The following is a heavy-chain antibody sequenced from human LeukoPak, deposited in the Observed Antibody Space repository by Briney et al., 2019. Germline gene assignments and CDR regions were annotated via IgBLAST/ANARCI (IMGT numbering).Heavy chain of an antibody. J-gene: IGHJ4*02. Sequence: SETLSLTCTVSGGSISNYYWSWIRQPPGKGLEWIGYIYYSGTTNYNPSLKSRVTMSIDTSKNQFSLKLRSVTAADTAVYYCARSAYSSGFYYFDFWSQGALVTVSS. D-gene: IGHD3-22*01. V-gene: IGHV4-59*08. CDR2: IYYSGTT. CDR3: ARSAYSSGFYYFDF. CDR1: GGSISNYY.